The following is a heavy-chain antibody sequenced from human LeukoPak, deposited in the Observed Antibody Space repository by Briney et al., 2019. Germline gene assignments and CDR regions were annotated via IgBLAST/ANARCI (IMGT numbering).Heavy chain of an antibody. CDR3: ARGLAKGAASGWFDP. Sequence: SETLSLTCAVYGGSFSGYYWSWIRQPPGEGLEWIGEINHSGSTNYNPSLKSRVTVSVDTSKNQFSLKLKFVTAADTAVYYCARGLAKGAASGWFDPWGQGSLVTVSS. CDR1: GGSFSGYY. J-gene: IGHJ5*02. CDR2: INHSGST. D-gene: IGHD6-13*01. V-gene: IGHV4-34*01.